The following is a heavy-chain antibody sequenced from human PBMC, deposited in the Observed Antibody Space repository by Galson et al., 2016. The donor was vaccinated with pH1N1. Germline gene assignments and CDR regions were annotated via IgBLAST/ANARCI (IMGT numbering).Heavy chain of an antibody. CDR2: IYYSGST. Sequence: TLSLTCTVSGGSISSGSYYWSWIRQPAGKGLEWIGYIYYSGSTNYNPSLKSRVTISVDTSKNQFSLKLTSVTAADTAVYFCATVLWFGELGGWFDPWGQGTLVTVSS. J-gene: IGHJ5*02. D-gene: IGHD3-10*01. CDR1: GGSISSGSYY. V-gene: IGHV4-61*10. CDR3: ATVLWFGELGGWFDP.